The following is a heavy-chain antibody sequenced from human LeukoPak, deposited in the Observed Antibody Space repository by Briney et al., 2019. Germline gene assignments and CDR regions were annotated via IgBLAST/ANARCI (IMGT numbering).Heavy chain of an antibody. Sequence: ASVKVSCKASGYTFTSYYMHWVRQAPGQGLEWMGIINPSGGSTSYAQKFQGRVTMTRDTSTSTVYMELSSLRSEDTAVYYCARVASHDYCDYSSYFDYWGQGTLVTVSS. CDR1: GYTFTSYY. V-gene: IGHV1-46*01. CDR2: INPSGGST. J-gene: IGHJ4*02. D-gene: IGHD4-17*01. CDR3: ARVASHDYCDYSSYFDY.